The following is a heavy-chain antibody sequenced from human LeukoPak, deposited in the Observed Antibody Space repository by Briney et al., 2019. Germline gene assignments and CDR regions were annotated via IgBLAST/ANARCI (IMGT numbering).Heavy chain of an antibody. Sequence: SETLSLTCAVYGGSFSGYYWSWIRQPPGKGLEWIGEINHSGSTNYNPSLKSRVTISVDTSKNQFSLKLSSVTAADTAVYYCARDRLYSYGTFDYWGQGTLVTVSS. V-gene: IGHV4-34*01. CDR3: ARDRLYSYGTFDY. CDR2: INHSGST. J-gene: IGHJ4*02. D-gene: IGHD5-18*01. CDR1: GGSFSGYY.